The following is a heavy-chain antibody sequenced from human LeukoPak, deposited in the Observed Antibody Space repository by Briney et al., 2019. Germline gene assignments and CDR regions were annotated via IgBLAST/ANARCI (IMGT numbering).Heavy chain of an antibody. CDR3: ARDLAVYYYDSSGCLDY. J-gene: IGHJ4*02. D-gene: IGHD3-22*01. V-gene: IGHV3-33*01. CDR2: ICSDGSNK. CDR1: GFIFSIYG. Sequence: GGSLRLSCAASGFIFSIYGMHWVRQAPGKGLEWVAVICSDGSNKYYADSVKGRFTISRDNSKNTLYLQMSSLRAEDTAVYYCARDLAVYYYDSSGCLDYWGQGTLVTVSS.